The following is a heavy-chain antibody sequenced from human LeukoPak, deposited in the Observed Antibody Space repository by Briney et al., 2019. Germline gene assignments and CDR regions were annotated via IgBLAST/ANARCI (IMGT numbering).Heavy chain of an antibody. Sequence: GRSLRLSCAASGFTFSSYAMAWVRQAPGKGLEWVSAISGSGGSTYYADPVKGRFTISRDNSKNTLYLQMNSLRAEDTAVYYCAKVLIVVVPAAIGSIDYWGQGTLVTVSS. V-gene: IGHV3-23*01. CDR2: ISGSGGST. CDR3: AKVLIVVVPAAIGSIDY. D-gene: IGHD2-2*01. CDR1: GFTFSSYA. J-gene: IGHJ4*02.